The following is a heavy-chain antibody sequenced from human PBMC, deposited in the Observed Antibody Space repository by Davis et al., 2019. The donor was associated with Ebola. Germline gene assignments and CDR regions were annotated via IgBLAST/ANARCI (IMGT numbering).Heavy chain of an antibody. Sequence: PSETLSLTCTVSGGSISGAYYWSWIRQPPGKGLEWIGEINRRGRAYYNPSLKSRVTISVDTSKNQFSLKFTSVTAADTAVYYCASPHQIRGTNYFDCWGQGTLVTVSS. J-gene: IGHJ4*02. CDR1: GGSISGAYY. V-gene: IGHV4-34*01. CDR2: INRRGRA. CDR3: ASPHQIRGTNYFDC.